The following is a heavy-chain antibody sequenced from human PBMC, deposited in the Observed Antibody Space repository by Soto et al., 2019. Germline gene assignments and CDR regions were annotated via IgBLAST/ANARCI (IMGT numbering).Heavy chain of an antibody. D-gene: IGHD2-15*01. CDR1: GGTFSSYT. J-gene: IGHJ3*02. CDR2: IIPILGIA. CDR3: ARDGSGYCSGGSCYSGFYAFDI. V-gene: IGHV1-69*08. Sequence: QVQLVQSGAEVKKPGSSVKVSCKASGGTFSSYTISWVRQAPGQGLEWMGRIIPILGIANYAQKFQGRVTITADKSTSTAYMELSSLRSEDTAVYYCARDGSGYCSGGSCYSGFYAFDIWGQGTIVTVSS.